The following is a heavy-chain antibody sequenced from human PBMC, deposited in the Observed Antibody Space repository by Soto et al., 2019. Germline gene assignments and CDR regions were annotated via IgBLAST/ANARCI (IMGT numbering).Heavy chain of an antibody. CDR3: ARHAHDTGFDP. Sequence: SETLSLTCAVYGGSFSGYYWSWIRQPPGKGLEWIGEINHSGSTNYNPSLKSRVTISVDTSKNQFSLKLSSVTAADTAVYYCARHAHDTGFDPWGQGTLVTVSS. J-gene: IGHJ5*02. V-gene: IGHV4-34*01. CDR2: INHSGST. D-gene: IGHD3-22*01. CDR1: GGSFSGYY.